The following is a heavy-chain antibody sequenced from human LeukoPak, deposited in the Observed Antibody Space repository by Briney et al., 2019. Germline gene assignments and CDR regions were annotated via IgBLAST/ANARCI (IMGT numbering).Heavy chain of an antibody. CDR3: ARAPTRPIAAAGLTPFYYYYGMDV. CDR1: GGSISSSSYY. J-gene: IGHJ6*02. CDR2: INHSGST. V-gene: IGHV4-39*07. D-gene: IGHD6-13*01. Sequence: SETLSLTCTVSGGSISSSSYYWSWIRQPPGKGLEWIGEINHSGSTNYNPSLKSRVTISVDTSKNQFSLKLSSVTAADTAVYYCARAPTRPIAAAGLTPFYYYYGMDVWGQGTTVTVSS.